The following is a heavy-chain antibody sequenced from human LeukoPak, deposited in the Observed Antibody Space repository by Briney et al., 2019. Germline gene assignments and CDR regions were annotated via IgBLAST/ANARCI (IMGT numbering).Heavy chain of an antibody. D-gene: IGHD5-12*01. Sequence: TGGSLRLSCAASGFIFNDKAMHWVRQAPGKGLEWVSSISSNSGRTDYADSMKGRFTISRDNAKSSLYLQMNSLRVEDTALYYCAKGSGYDTSTWFDPWGQGTLVTVSS. CDR1: GFIFNDKA. CDR3: AKGSGYDTSTWFDP. J-gene: IGHJ5*02. V-gene: IGHV3-9*01. CDR2: ISSNSGRT.